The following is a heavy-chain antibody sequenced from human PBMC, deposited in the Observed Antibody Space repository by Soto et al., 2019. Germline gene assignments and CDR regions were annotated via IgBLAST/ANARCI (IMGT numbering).Heavy chain of an antibody. Sequence: PWWSLRLSCAASGFTFSSYAISLVRQSPGKGLEWVSAISGSGGSTYYADSVKGRFTISRDTSKNTLYLQMNRMRAEDTAVYYCAIDTIFGVVIDYYYGMDVWGQGTTVTVSS. CDR1: GFTFSSYA. CDR3: AIDTIFGVVIDYYYGMDV. D-gene: IGHD3-3*01. V-gene: IGHV3-23*01. CDR2: ISGSGGST. J-gene: IGHJ6*02.